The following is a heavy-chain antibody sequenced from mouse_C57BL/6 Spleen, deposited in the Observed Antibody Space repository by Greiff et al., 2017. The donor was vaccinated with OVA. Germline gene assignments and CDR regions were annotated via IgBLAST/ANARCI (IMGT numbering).Heavy chain of an antibody. D-gene: IGHD2-1*01. CDR1: GYTFTSYW. Sequence: QVQLQQPGAELVMPGASVKLSCKASGYTFTSYWMHWVKQRPGQGLEWIGEIDPSDSYTNYNQKFKGKSTLTVDKSSSTAYMQLSSLTSEDSAVYYCARYGNYVDDWGQGTTLTVSS. J-gene: IGHJ2*01. V-gene: IGHV1-69*01. CDR3: ARYGNYVDD. CDR2: IDPSDSYT.